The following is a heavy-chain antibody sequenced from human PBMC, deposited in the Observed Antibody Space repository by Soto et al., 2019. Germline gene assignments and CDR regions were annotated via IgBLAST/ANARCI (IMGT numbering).Heavy chain of an antibody. CDR2: IYPGDSDT. D-gene: IGHD6-13*01. CDR3: ACQTYSSRGNYYYYGMDV. V-gene: IGHV5-51*01. Sequence: GESLKISCKGSGYSFTSYWIGWVRQMPGKGQEWMGIIYPGDSDTRYSPSFQGQVTISADKSISTAYLQWSSLKASDTAMYYCACQTYSSRGNYYYYGMDVWGQGTTVTVSS. J-gene: IGHJ6*02. CDR1: GYSFTSYW.